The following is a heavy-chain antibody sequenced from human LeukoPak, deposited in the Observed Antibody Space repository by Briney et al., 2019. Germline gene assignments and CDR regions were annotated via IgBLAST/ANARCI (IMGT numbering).Heavy chain of an antibody. V-gene: IGHV4-59*12. D-gene: IGHD2-2*01. CDR3: ARDLISSTSCL. Sequence: SETLSLTCTVSGGSISSYYWSWIRQPLGKGLEWIGYIYYSGSTNYNPSLKSRVTISVDTSKNQFSLKLSSVTAADTAVYYCARDLISSTSCLWGQGTLVTVSS. CDR1: GGSISSYY. CDR2: IYYSGST. J-gene: IGHJ4*02.